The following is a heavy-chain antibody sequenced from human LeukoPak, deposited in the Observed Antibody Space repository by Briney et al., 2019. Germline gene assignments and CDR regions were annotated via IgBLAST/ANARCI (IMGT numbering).Heavy chain of an antibody. D-gene: IGHD4-17*01. CDR2: IRDKPDGGTT. CDR3: TTEHTYGELGY. J-gene: IGHJ4*02. CDR1: GFTFSNAW. Sequence: GGSLRLSCAASGFTFSNAWMSWVRQAPGKGLEWVGLIRDKPDGGTTDYAAPVKGRFTISRDDSKNTLYLQMNSLKTEDTAVYYCTTEHTYGELGYWGQGTLVTVSS. V-gene: IGHV3-15*01.